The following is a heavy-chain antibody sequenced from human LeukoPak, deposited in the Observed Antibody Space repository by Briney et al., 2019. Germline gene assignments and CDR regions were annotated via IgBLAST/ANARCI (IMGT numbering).Heavy chain of an antibody. V-gene: IGHV5-51*01. CDR1: GYSFSSYW. CDR2: IYPGDSDT. Sequence: GESLKISCNGSGYSFSSYWIGWVRQMPGKGLEWMGIIYPGDSDTRYSPSFQGQVTISADKSISTAYLQWNSLKASDTAMYYCAGESQDGSFDYWGQGTLVTVSS. CDR3: AGESQDGSFDY. J-gene: IGHJ4*02. D-gene: IGHD2-21*01.